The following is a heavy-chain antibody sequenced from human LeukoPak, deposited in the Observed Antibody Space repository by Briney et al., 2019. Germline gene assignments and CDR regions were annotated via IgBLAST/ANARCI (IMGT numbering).Heavy chain of an antibody. V-gene: IGHV3-9*01. CDR3: AKATVTTVSGGYIDY. D-gene: IGHD4-11*01. CDR2: ISWSSGSR. J-gene: IGHJ4*02. Sequence: QPGRPLRLSCAASGFTFDDYGMHWVRQPPGEGLEWVSGISWSSGSRGYADSVKGRFTISRDNAKNSLYLQMNSLRAEDTAFYYCAKATVTTVSGGYIDYWGQGTLVTVSS. CDR1: GFTFDDYG.